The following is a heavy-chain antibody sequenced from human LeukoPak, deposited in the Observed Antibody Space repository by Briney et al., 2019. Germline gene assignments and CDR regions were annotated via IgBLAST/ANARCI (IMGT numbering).Heavy chain of an antibody. D-gene: IGHD2-2*01. CDR2: ISGSGGST. Sequence: GGSLRLSCAASGFTFSSYAMSWVRQAPGKGLEWVSAISGSGGSTYYADSVKGRFTIPRDNSKNTLYLQMNSLRAEDTAVYYCAKVVVPAAPGIYYFDYWGQGTLVTVSS. CDR3: AKVVVPAAPGIYYFDY. CDR1: GFTFSSYA. J-gene: IGHJ4*02. V-gene: IGHV3-23*01.